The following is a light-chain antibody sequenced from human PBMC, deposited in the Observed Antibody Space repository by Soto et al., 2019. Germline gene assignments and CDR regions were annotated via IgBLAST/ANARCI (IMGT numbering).Light chain of an antibody. J-gene: IGLJ1*01. V-gene: IGLV3-21*02. CDR2: DDS. Sequence: SYELTQPPSVSVAPGQTARITCGGNNIGSKSVHWYQQKPGQAPVLVVYDDSDRPSGIPERFSGSNSGNTATLTISRVEDGDEADYYCQVWDSSSDHPIIVFGTGTKVTVL. CDR3: QVWDSSSDHPIIV. CDR1: NIGSKS.